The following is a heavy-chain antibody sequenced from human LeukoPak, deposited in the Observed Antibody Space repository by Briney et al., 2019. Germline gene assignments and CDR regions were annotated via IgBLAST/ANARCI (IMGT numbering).Heavy chain of an antibody. CDR2: IKQDGSEK. V-gene: IGHV3-7*03. CDR1: GFTFSRYW. J-gene: IGHJ6*03. CDR3: ARERVVRGVLEYYYYYYMDV. Sequence: GGSLRLSCEASGFTFSRYWMTWVRQAPGKGLEWVANIKQDGSEKYYVDSVKGRFTISRDNAKNSLYLQMNSLRAEDTAVYYCARERVVRGVLEYYYYYYMDVWGKGTTVTISS. D-gene: IGHD3-10*01.